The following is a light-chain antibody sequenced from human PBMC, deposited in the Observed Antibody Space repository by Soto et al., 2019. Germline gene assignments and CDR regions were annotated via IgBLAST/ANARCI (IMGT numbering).Light chain of an antibody. V-gene: IGKV4-1*01. CDR3: QQFYSTPIT. Sequence: DIVMTQSADSLAESLGERATINCKSSQTVLYSANNKNYLAWYQQKPGQPPKVLIYWASTRESGVPDRFSGSGSGTDLTLTINNLQAEDVAVYYCQQFYSTPITFGQGTRLEIK. J-gene: IGKJ5*01. CDR1: QTVLYSANNKNY. CDR2: WAS.